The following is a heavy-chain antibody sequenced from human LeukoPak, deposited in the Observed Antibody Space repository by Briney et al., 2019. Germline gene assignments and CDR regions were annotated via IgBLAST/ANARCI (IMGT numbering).Heavy chain of an antibody. CDR3: ARAPGGTTVVTPFGAFDI. J-gene: IGHJ3*02. V-gene: IGHV6-1*01. D-gene: IGHD4-23*01. Sequence: SQTLPLTCAISGDSVSSNSAAWNWIRQSPSRGLEWLGRTYYRSKWYNDYAVSVKSRITINPDTSKNQFSLQLNSATPEDTAVYYCARAPGGTTVVTPFGAFDIWGQGTMVTVSS. CDR2: TYYRSKWYN. CDR1: GDSVSSNSAA.